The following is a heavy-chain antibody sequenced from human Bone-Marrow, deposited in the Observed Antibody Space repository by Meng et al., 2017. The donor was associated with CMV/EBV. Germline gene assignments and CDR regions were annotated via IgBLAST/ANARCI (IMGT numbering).Heavy chain of an antibody. J-gene: IGHJ4*02. D-gene: IGHD6-13*01. CDR1: GGTFSSYA. CDR2: IIPSFGTA. V-gene: IGHV1-69*05. Sequence: SVKVSCKASGGTFSSYAINWVRQAPGQGLEWMGGIIPSFGTANYAQKFQGRVTITTDESTSTAYMELSSLRSEDTAVYYCARGRVNAVAAMGTTPPGDYWGQGTLVTVYS. CDR3: ARGRVNAVAAMGTTPPGDY.